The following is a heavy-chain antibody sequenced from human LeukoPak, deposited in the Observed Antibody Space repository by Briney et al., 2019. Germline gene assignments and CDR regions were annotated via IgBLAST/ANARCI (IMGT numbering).Heavy chain of an antibody. D-gene: IGHD3-10*01. J-gene: IGHJ3*02. Sequence: GGSLRLSCAASGFTFSDCYMSWIRQAPGQGLEWLPCISSSGNTIYDADFLKGRFTISRDKAKNSLYLQMNSLRAEDTAVYYCARERMVRGVMTTDAFHIWGQGTMVTVSS. CDR2: ISSSGNTI. V-gene: IGHV3-11*01. CDR3: ARERMVRGVMTTDAFHI. CDR1: GFTFSDCY.